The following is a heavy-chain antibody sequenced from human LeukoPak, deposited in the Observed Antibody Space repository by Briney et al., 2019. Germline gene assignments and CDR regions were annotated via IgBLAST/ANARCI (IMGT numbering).Heavy chain of an antibody. CDR3: ARAAFYYETSGYKTVCYFDY. D-gene: IGHD3-22*01. V-gene: IGHV4-31*03. CDR2: IYYSGST. J-gene: IGHJ4*02. Sequence: PSQTLSLACTVSGGSISSGGYYWSWIRQHPGKGLEWIGYIYYSGSTYYNPSLKSRVTISVDTSKNQFSLKLSSVTAADTAVYYCARAAFYYETSGYKTVCYFDYWGQGTLVTVSS. CDR1: GGSISSGGYY.